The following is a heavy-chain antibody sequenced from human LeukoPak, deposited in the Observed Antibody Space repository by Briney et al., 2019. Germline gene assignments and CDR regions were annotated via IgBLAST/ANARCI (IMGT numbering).Heavy chain of an antibody. CDR1: GFTLSDYY. CDR2: ISSSSSYT. J-gene: IGHJ4*02. CDR3: ARLAAARDY. V-gene: IGHV3-11*06. D-gene: IGHD6-13*01. Sequence: GSLRLSSAASGFTLSDYYMSWIPPAPRKGLEWVSYISSSSSYTNYADSVKGRFTISRDNAKNSLYLQMNSVRAEDTAVYYCARLAAARDYWGQGTLVTVSS.